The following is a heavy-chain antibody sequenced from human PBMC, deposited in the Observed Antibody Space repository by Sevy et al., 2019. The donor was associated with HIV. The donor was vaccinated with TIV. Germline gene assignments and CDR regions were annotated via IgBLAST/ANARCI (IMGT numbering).Heavy chain of an antibody. D-gene: IGHD3-22*01. J-gene: IGHJ4*02. V-gene: IGHV3-23*01. CDR3: ALGGYYYDSSGYYTLDY. Sequence: GGSLRLSCAASGFTFSSYAMNWVRQGPGKGLEWVSGISGSGGSTYYADSVKGRFTISKDISKNPRYLQMNSLRAEDTALYYCALGGYYYDSSGYYTLDYWGQGTRVTVSS. CDR1: GFTFSSYA. CDR2: ISGSGGST.